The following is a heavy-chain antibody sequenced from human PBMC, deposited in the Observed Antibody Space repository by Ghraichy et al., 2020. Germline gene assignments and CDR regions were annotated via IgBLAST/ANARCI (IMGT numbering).Heavy chain of an antibody. CDR2: IWPGDSRT. J-gene: IGHJ4*02. CDR3: ARHDPRRVTGANFDY. CDR1: GYNFPTYW. V-gene: IGHV5-51*01. Sequence: GSLRLSCEGSGYNFPTYWIGWVRQMPGKGLEWVGIIWPGDSRTLYSPSFQGQVTISVDKSVSTAYLQWSSLKASDTALYYCARHDPRRVTGANFDYWGQGTLVTVSS. D-gene: IGHD7-27*01.